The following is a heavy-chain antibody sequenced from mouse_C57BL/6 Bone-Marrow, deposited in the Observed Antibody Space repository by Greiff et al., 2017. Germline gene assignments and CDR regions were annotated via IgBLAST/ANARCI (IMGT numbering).Heavy chain of an antibody. V-gene: IGHV2-6-1*01. D-gene: IGHD1-1*01. CDR3: ARHHYYGSSLSDAMDY. J-gene: IGHJ4*01. CDR1: GFSLTSYG. Sequence: VKVVESGPGLVAPSQSLSITCTVSGFSLTSYGVHWVRQPPGKGLEWLVVIWSDGSTTYTSALKSRLSISKDHSKCQVFLKMDSLQTDDTAMYYCARHHYYGSSLSDAMDYWGQGTSVTVSA. CDR2: IWSDGST.